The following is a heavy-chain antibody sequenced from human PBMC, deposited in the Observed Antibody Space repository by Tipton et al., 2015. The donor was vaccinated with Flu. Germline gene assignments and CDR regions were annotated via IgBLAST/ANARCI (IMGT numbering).Heavy chain of an antibody. CDR3: ARPYGDLGSYFDY. D-gene: IGHD4-17*01. Sequence: QLVQSGAEVKKPGESLKISCKGSGYSFTSYWIGWVRQTPGKGLERMGIIHPADSDTRYSPSFQGQVTISADKSSSTVYLQWSSLKASDTAMYYCARPYGDLGSYFDYWGRGTLVTVSS. J-gene: IGHJ4*02. V-gene: IGHV5-51*01. CDR1: GYSFTSYW. CDR2: IHPADSDT.